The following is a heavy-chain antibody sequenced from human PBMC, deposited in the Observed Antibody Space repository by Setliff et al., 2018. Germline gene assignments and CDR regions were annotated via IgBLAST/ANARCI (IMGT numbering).Heavy chain of an antibody. CDR2: ISVYNGKT. CDR1: GYTFTSYG. J-gene: IGHJ4*02. CDR3: ATEKFPGDWGDY. V-gene: IGHV1-18*01. D-gene: IGHD2-21*01. Sequence: GASVKVSCKASGYTFTSYGISWVRQAPGQGLEWMGWISVYNGKTKYAQKFQGRVTMTTDTSTRTAYMEVTSLRSDDTAVYYCATEKFPGDWGDYWGQGTLVTVSS.